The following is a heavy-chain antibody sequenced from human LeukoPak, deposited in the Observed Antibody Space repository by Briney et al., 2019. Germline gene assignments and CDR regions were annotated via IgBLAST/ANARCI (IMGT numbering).Heavy chain of an antibody. D-gene: IGHD6-6*01. V-gene: IGHV2-70*11. J-gene: IGHJ4*02. CDR2: IDWDDDT. CDR3: ARTSYSSSSVFFDY. Sequence: SGPTLVNPTQTLTLTCTFSGFSLSTSGMCVSWIRQPPGKALEWLARIDWDDDTYYSTSLKTRLTISKDTSKNQEVLTMINMDPVDTATYYCARTSYSSSSVFFDYWGQGTLVTVSS. CDR1: GFSLSTSGMC.